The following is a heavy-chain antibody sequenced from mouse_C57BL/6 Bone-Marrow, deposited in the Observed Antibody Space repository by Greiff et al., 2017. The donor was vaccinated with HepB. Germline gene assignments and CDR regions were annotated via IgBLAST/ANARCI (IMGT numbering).Heavy chain of an antibody. CDR2: IYPGSGNT. J-gene: IGHJ1*03. CDR1: GYTFTDYY. CDR3: ARDQDYDWYFDV. D-gene: IGHD2-4*01. Sequence: VKLVESGAELVRPGASVKLSCKASGYTFTDYYINWVKQRPGQGLEWIARIYPGSGNTYYNEKFKGKATLTAEKSSSTAYMQLSILTSEDSAVYFCARDQDYDWYFDVWGTGTTVTVSS. V-gene: IGHV1-76*01.